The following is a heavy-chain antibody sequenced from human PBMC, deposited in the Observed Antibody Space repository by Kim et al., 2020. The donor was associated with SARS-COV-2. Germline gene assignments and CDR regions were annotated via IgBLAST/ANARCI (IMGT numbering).Heavy chain of an antibody. CDR1: GGSISSSSYY. CDR3: ARPSGFGEVARSDFDAFDI. V-gene: IGHV4-39*01. D-gene: IGHD3-10*01. CDR2: IYYSGST. J-gene: IGHJ3*02. Sequence: SETLSLTCTVSGGSISSSSYYWGWIRQPPGKGLEWIGSIYYSGSTYYNPSLKSRVTISVDTSKNQFSLKLSSVTAADTAVYYCARPSGFGEVARSDFDAFDIWGQGTMVTVSS.